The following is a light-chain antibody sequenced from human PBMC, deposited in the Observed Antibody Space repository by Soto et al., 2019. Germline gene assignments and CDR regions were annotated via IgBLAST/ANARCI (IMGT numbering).Light chain of an antibody. CDR2: GAS. Sequence: EIVLTQSPGTLSLSPGERATLSCRASQSVSSNYLAWYQKKPGQAPRLLIYGASNRAIGISDRFSGSGSGTDFTLTISSLEPEDFAVYYCQQYGSSPWTFGQGTKVEIK. CDR1: QSVSSNY. CDR3: QQYGSSPWT. J-gene: IGKJ1*01. V-gene: IGKV3-20*01.